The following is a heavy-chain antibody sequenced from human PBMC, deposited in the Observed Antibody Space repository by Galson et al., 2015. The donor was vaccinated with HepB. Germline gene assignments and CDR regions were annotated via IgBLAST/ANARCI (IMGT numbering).Heavy chain of an antibody. D-gene: IGHD3-22*01. V-gene: IGHV1-69*13. CDR2: IIPIFGTA. J-gene: IGHJ3*02. CDR1: GGTFSSYA. Sequence: SVKVSCKASGGTFSSYAISWVRQAPGQGLEWMGGIIPIFGTANYAQKFQGRVTITADESTSTAYMELSSLRSEDTAVYYCARGGRGVVVTADAFDIWGQGTMVTVSS. CDR3: ARGGRGVVVTADAFDI.